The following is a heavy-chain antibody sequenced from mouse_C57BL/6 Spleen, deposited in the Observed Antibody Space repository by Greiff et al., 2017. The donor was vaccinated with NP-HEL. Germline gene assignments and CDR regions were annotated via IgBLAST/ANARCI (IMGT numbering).Heavy chain of an antibody. V-gene: IGHV1-80*01. CDR1: GYAFSSYW. CDR2: IYPGDGDT. J-gene: IGHJ3*01. CDR3: AREDYYGRAWFAY. Sequence: VKLVESGAELVKPGASVKISCKASGYAFSSYWMNWVKQRPGKGLEWIGQIYPGDGDTNYNGKFKGKATLTADKSSSTAYMQLSSLTSEDSAVYFCAREDYYGRAWFAYWGQGTLVTVSA. D-gene: IGHD1-1*01.